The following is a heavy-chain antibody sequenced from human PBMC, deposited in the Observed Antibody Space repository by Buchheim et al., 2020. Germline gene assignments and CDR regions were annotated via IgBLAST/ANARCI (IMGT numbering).Heavy chain of an antibody. CDR3: ARNEAYYDRSGYFLY. D-gene: IGHD3-22*01. Sequence: EVQLMESGGGLVNPGGSLRLACAASGFTFSNYNMHWVRQAPGKGLEWVSSISGSSSHIYHADSIRGRIHISRDNAKNSLYLQMNSLSAEDTAVYYCARNEAYYDRSGYFLYWGQGT. J-gene: IGHJ4*02. V-gene: IGHV3-21*01. CDR1: GFTFSNYN. CDR2: ISGSSSHI.